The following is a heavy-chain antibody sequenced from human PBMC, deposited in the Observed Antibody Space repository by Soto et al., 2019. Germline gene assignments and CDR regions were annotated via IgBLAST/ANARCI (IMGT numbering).Heavy chain of an antibody. V-gene: IGHV1-18*01. J-gene: IGHJ6*01. CDR2: ISTYNGDT. CDR3: ARQGTWPYSSYGRNV. CDR1: GYTFTTSG. D-gene: IGHD2-21*01. Sequence: QVQLVQSGPEVKKPGASVKVSCEASGYTFTTSGISWVRQAPGQGLEWMGWISTYNGDTNSAQKFQGRVTMTADTPPATVKMKLRGLNPTAPAVIYWARQGTWPYSSYGRNVWGKGPRSPSPQ.